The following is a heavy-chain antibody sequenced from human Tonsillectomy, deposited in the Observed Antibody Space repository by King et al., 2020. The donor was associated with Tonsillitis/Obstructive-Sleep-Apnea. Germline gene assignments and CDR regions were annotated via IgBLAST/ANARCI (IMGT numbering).Heavy chain of an antibody. V-gene: IGHV2-70*04. D-gene: IGHD3-3*01. CDR1: GFSLRKSGIS. Sequence: VTLKESGPALVKPTQTLTLTCTFSGFSLRKSGISVRWIRQPPGKALEWLARIDWDDDKSYRTSLKTRLTISKDTSKNQVVLTMTNMDPVDTATYYCARMSNYDSGVVLDYWGQGTLVTVSS. CDR2: IDWDDDK. J-gene: IGHJ4*02. CDR3: ARMSNYDSGVVLDY.